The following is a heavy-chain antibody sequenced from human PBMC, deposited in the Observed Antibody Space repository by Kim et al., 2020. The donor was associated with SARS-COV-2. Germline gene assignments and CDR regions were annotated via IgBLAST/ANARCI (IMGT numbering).Heavy chain of an antibody. D-gene: IGHD3-10*01. J-gene: IGHJ3*02. Sequence: GGSLRLSCAASGFTFSSYAMSWVRQAPGKGLEWVSAISGSGGSTYYADSVRGRFTISRDNSKNTLYLQMNSLRAEDTAVYYCAKELGTQLLWFGPPKGGNAFDIWGQGTMVTVSS. CDR2: ISGSGGST. CDR3: AKELGTQLLWFGPPKGGNAFDI. V-gene: IGHV3-23*01. CDR1: GFTFSSYA.